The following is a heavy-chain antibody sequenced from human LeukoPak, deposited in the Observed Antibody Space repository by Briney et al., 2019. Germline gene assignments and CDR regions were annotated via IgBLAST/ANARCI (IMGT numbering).Heavy chain of an antibody. J-gene: IGHJ4*02. CDR1: GFTFTNYG. CDR3: ARGVLHFDY. D-gene: IGHD2/OR15-2a*01. Sequence: GGSPRLSCAAAGFTFTNYGMSWVRQTPGKGLEWVSGINWNGGSTGYADSVKGRFTISRDNAKNSLYLQMNSLRAEDTALYYCARGVLHFDYWGQGTLVTVSS. CDR2: INWNGGST. V-gene: IGHV3-20*04.